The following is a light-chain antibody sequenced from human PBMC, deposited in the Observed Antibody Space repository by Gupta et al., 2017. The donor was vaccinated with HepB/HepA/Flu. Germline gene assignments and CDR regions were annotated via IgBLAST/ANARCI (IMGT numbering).Light chain of an antibody. CDR3: QTWGTGVV. CDR2: LNSDGSH. V-gene: IGLV4-69*01. CDR1: SGHSSYA. J-gene: IGLJ2*01. Sequence: QLVLTQSPSASASLGASVKLTCTLSSGHSSYAIAWHQQQPEKGPRYLMKLNSDGSHSKGDGIPDRFSGSSSGAERYXTXSSRQSXDEADYYCQTWGTGVVFGGGTKLTVL.